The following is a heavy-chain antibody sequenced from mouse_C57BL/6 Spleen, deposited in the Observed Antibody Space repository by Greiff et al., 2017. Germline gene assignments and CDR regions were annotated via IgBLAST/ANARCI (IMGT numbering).Heavy chain of an antibody. CDR2: IDPSDSET. CDR1: GYTFTSYW. CDR3: ASFDYDGFAY. D-gene: IGHD2-4*01. Sequence: QVQLQQPGAELVRPGSSVKLSCKASGYTFTSYWMHWVKQRPIQGLEWIGNIDPSDSETHYNQKFKDKATLTVDKSSSTAYMQLSSLTSEDSAVXYCASFDYDGFAYWGQGTLVTVSA. J-gene: IGHJ3*01. V-gene: IGHV1-52*01.